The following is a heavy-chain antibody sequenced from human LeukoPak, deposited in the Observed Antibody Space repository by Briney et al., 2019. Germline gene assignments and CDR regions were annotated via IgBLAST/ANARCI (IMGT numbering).Heavy chain of an antibody. CDR2: FKTKYNQV. J-gene: IGHJ4*02. CDR1: GFTFSDYA. D-gene: IGHD1-26*01. V-gene: IGHV3-23*05. Sequence: GGSLRLSCVASGFTFSDYAMNWVRQAPGKGLEWVSTFKTKYNQVYYAESMRGRFTISTDNSENTLYLQMNSLRAGDTAVYYCAKDPIFSGSYGVFDCWGLGTLVTVPS. CDR3: AKDPIFSGSYGVFDC.